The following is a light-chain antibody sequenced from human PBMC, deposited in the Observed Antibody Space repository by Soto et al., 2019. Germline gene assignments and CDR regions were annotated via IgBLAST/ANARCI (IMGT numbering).Light chain of an antibody. CDR1: QSVSST. CDR3: QQYNDWPPLT. Sequence: EKGMTQSPATLSVSPGERATLSCSASQSVSSTLAWYQQKPWQAPRLLIYGASVRASGVPARFSGSGSGTEFTLNISSLQSEDFAFYYCQQYNDWPPLTFGGGTKVEIK. V-gene: IGKV3-15*01. CDR2: GAS. J-gene: IGKJ4*01.